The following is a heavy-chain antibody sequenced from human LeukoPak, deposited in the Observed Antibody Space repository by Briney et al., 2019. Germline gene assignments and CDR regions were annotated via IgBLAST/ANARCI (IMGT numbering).Heavy chain of an antibody. CDR3: ARGEAVAARGYYFDY. J-gene: IGHJ4*02. CDR1: GGSISRYY. Sequence: PGDTLSLTCTVSGGSISRYYWSWIRQPAGKGLECIARIYTSGSTNYNPSLKSRVTISVDKSKNQFSLKLSSVTAADTAVYYCARGEAVAARGYYFDYWGQGTLVTVSS. D-gene: IGHD6-19*01. CDR2: IYTSGST. V-gene: IGHV4-4*07.